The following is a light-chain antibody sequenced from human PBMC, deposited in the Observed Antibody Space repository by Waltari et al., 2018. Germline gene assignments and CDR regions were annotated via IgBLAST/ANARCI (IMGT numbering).Light chain of an antibody. CDR2: SAS. CDR1: QSLNTYY. J-gene: IGKJ4*01. CDR3: QQYGRSLT. Sequence: ILLTQSPATLSLSQGERSPLSCRASQSLNTYYLAWYQQKPGQAPRLLIYSASNRATGIPDRFSGSGSGTDFTLTISRLEPEDCAVYYCQQYGRSLTFGGGTKVNIK. V-gene: IGKV3-20*01.